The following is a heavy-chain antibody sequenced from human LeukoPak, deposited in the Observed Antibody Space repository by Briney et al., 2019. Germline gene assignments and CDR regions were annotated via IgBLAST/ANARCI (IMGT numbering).Heavy chain of an antibody. CDR3: ARGGDWYCSSTSCYTAFDI. CDR2: ISAYNGNT. CDR1: GYTFTSYG. J-gene: IGHJ3*02. D-gene: IGHD2-2*02. V-gene: IGHV1-18*01. Sequence: GASVKVSCKASGYTFTSYGISWVRQAPGQGLEWMGWISAYNGNTNYAQKLQGRVTMTTDTSTSTAYMELRSLRSDDTAVYYCARGGDWYCSSTSCYTAFDIWGQGTMVTVSS.